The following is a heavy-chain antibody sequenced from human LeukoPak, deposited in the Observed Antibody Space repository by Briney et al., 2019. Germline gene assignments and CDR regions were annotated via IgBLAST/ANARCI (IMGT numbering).Heavy chain of an antibody. V-gene: IGHV5-10-1*01. Sequence: PGESLKVSCKGSGYSITSYWISWVRQMPGKGLEWMWRIDPSDYSTNYSPSFEGQFTISADKSISTAYLQWSSLKASDRAMYYCAREYSYAERGGYWGQGTLVTVSS. J-gene: IGHJ4*02. CDR3: AREYSYAERGGY. CDR2: IDPSDYST. CDR1: GYSITSYW. D-gene: IGHD3-16*01.